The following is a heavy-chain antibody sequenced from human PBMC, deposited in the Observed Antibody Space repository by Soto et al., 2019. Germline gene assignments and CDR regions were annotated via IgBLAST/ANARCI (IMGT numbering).Heavy chain of an antibody. CDR3: ARAPCSVATGPTGAFDL. Sequence: QLQLQESGSGLVKPSETLSLTCAVSGDSVSSGDYSWNWIRQPPGKGLEWIGYIYRSGHTYYNPSLKRRVTIAVDRSKNQFSLKVPSVTAADTAVYYCARAPCSVATGPTGAFDLWGQGTMVTVSS. CDR1: GDSVSSGDYS. J-gene: IGHJ3*01. CDR2: IYRSGHT. V-gene: IGHV4-30-2*01. D-gene: IGHD6-25*01.